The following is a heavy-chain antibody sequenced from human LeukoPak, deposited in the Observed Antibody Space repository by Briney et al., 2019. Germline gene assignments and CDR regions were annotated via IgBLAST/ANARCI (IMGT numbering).Heavy chain of an antibody. V-gene: IGHV1-18*01. J-gene: IGHJ4*02. CDR1: GYTFTSYG. CDR3: ARDAQCYDFWSGYYQISDY. D-gene: IGHD3-3*01. Sequence: ASVKVSCKASGYTFTSYGISWVRQAPGQGLEWMGWISAYNGNTNYAQKLQGRVTMTTDTSTSTAYMELRSLRSDDTAVYYCARDAQCYDFWSGYYQISDYWGQGTLVTVSS. CDR2: ISAYNGNT.